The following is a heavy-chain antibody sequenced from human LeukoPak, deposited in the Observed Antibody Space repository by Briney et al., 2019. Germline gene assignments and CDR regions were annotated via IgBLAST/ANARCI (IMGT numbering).Heavy chain of an antibody. CDR1: GFTFSSYS. CDR3: WRGREEGGATMTTRHYYYYMDV. V-gene: IGHV3-21*01. CDR2: ISSSSSYI. D-gene: IGHD5-12*01. J-gene: IGHJ6*03. Sequence: GGSLRLSCAASGFTFSSYSMNWVRQAPGKGLEWVSSISSSSSYIYYADSVKGRFTISRDNAKNSLYLQMNSLRAEDTAVYYCWRGREEGGATMTTRHYYYYMDVWGKGTTVTVSS.